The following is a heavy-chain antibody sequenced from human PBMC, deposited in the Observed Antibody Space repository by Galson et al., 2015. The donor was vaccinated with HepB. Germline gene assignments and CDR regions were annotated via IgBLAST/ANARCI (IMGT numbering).Heavy chain of an antibody. CDR1: GYTFTSYD. CDR3: ARGNDILTGYYWTENNNWFDP. V-gene: IGHV1-8*01. J-gene: IGHJ5*02. CDR2: MNPNSGNT. Sequence: SVKVSCKASGYTFTSYDINWVRQATGQGLEWMGWMNPNSGNTGYAQKSQGRVTMTRNTSISTAYMELSSLRSEDTAVYYCARGNDILTGYYWTENNNWFDPWGQGTLVTVSS. D-gene: IGHD3-9*01.